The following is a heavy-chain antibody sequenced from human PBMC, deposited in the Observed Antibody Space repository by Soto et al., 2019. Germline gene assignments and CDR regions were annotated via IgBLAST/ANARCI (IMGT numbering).Heavy chain of an antibody. CDR3: ATYFAGGGGRGY. CDR2: IFYSGSS. CDR1: GGSITSDH. V-gene: IGHV4-59*08. D-gene: IGHD3-16*01. Sequence: SETLSLTCTLSGGSITSDHWSWIRQPPGKGLEWIGQIFYSGSSSYNPSLKSRVSISIDTSKKQFSLRLTSVTAADTAVYFCATYFAGGGGRGYWGQGTLVTVSS. J-gene: IGHJ4*02.